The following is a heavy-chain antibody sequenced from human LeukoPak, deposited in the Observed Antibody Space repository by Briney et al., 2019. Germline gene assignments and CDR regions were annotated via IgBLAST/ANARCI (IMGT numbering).Heavy chain of an antibody. V-gene: IGHV5-10-1*01. Sequence: PGESLKISCRGSGYSFTSYWISWVRQMPGKGLEWMGRIDPSDSYTNYSPSFQGHVTISADKSISTAYLQWSSLKASDTAMYYCASSGYSSGWYDYWGQGTLVTVSS. D-gene: IGHD6-19*01. CDR2: IDPSDSYT. CDR1: GYSFTSYW. J-gene: IGHJ4*02. CDR3: ASSGYSSGWYDY.